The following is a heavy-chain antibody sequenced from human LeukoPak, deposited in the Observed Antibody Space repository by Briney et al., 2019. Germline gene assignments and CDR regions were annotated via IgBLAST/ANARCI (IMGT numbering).Heavy chain of an antibody. J-gene: IGHJ4*02. CDR1: GGSISSYY. V-gene: IGHV4-59*08. CDR3: ARTQGSSGTLFDY. D-gene: IGHD3-22*01. Sequence: SETLSLTCTVSGGSISSYYWSWIRQPPGKRLEWIGYIYYSGSTNYNPSLKSRVTISVDTSKNQFSLKLSSVTAADTAVYYCARTQGSSGTLFDYWGQGTLVTVSS. CDR2: IYYSGST.